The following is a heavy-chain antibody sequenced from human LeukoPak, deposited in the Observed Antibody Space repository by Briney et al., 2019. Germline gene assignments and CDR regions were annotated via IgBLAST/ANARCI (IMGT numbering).Heavy chain of an antibody. Sequence: GGSLRLSCAASGFTFDDYTIHWVRQAPGKGLEWVSLISWDGGSTCYADSVKGRFTISRDNSKNSLYLQMNSLRTEDTALYYCAKGKYSSGFRAEYFQHWGQGTLVTVSS. CDR1: GFTFDDYT. V-gene: IGHV3-43*01. J-gene: IGHJ1*01. D-gene: IGHD6-19*01. CDR2: ISWDGGST. CDR3: AKGKYSSGFRAEYFQH.